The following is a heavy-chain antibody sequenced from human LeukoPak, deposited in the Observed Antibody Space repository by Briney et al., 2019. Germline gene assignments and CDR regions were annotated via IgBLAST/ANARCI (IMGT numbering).Heavy chain of an antibody. J-gene: IGHJ5*02. D-gene: IGHD6-13*01. Sequence: SETLSLTCTVSGGSISSSSYYWGWIRQPPGKGLEWIGSIYYSGSTYYNPSLKSRVTISVDTSKNQFSLKLSSVTAADTAVYYCARAGRSPSSGFDPWGQGTLVTVSS. V-gene: IGHV4-39*01. CDR2: IYYSGST. CDR1: GGSISSSSYY. CDR3: ARAGRSPSSGFDP.